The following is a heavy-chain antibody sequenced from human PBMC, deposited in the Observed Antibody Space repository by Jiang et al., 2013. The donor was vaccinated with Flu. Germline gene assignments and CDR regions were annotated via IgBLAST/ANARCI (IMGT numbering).Heavy chain of an antibody. V-gene: IGHV3-48*02. Sequence: YISTTSSTIYYAHSVQGRFTISRDNARNSLYLQMNSLRDEDTAMYYCARDTNPHDSSRDWFDPWGQGTLVTVSS. D-gene: IGHD3-22*01. J-gene: IGHJ5*02. CDR3: ARDTNPHDSSRDWFDP. CDR2: ISTTSSTI.